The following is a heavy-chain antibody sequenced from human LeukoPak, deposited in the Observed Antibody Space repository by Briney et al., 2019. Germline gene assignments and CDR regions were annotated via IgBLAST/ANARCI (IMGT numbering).Heavy chain of an antibody. V-gene: IGHV1-2*02. CDR2: INPNSGGT. CDR3: ARVPVLLWFGEPADAFDI. D-gene: IGHD3-10*01. J-gene: IGHJ3*02. CDR1: GYTSTGYY. Sequence: ASVKVSCKASGYTSTGYYMHWVRQAPGQGLEWMGWINPNSGGTNYAQKFQGRVTMTRDTSISTAYMELSRLRSDDTAVYYCARVPVLLWFGEPADAFDIWGQGTMVTVSS.